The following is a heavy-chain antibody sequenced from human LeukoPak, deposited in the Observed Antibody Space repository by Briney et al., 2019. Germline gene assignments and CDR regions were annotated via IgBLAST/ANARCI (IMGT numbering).Heavy chain of an antibody. J-gene: IGHJ4*02. Sequence: PSETLSLTCIVSGDSISSGSYYWTWLRQPAGKGLEWIGRIHTSGNTNYSPSLKSRVTISRDTSKNQFSLRLTPVTAADTAVYYCVRDWNGDYFDYWGQGTLVTVSS. CDR1: GDSISSGSYY. D-gene: IGHD1-1*01. V-gene: IGHV4-61*02. CDR3: VRDWNGDYFDY. CDR2: IHTSGNT.